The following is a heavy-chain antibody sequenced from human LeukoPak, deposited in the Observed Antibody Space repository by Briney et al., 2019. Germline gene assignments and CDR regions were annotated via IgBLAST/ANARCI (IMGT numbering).Heavy chain of an antibody. Sequence: PSETLSLTCAVSGGSFSGYYWSWIRQPPGKGLEWIGEINHSGSTNYNPSLRSRVTISVDTSKNQFSLKLSSVTAADTAVYYCARGQGVGSSWFWFVPWGQGTLVTVSS. J-gene: IGHJ5*02. V-gene: IGHV4-34*01. D-gene: IGHD6-19*01. CDR1: GGSFSGYY. CDR2: INHSGST. CDR3: ARGQGVGSSWFWFVP.